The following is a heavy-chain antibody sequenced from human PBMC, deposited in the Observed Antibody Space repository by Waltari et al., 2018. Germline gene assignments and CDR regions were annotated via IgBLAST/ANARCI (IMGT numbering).Heavy chain of an antibody. CDR3: ARDGEWLSDHYYYYGMDV. CDR1: GYTFTGYY. D-gene: IGHD3-3*01. CDR2: INPNSGGK. Sequence: QVQLVQSGAEVKKPGASVKVSCKASGYTFTGYYMHWVRQAPGQGLEWMGWINPNSGGKNYAQKFQGRVTMTRDTSISTAYMELSRLRSDDTAVYYCARDGEWLSDHYYYYGMDVWGQGTTVTVSS. J-gene: IGHJ6*02. V-gene: IGHV1-2*02.